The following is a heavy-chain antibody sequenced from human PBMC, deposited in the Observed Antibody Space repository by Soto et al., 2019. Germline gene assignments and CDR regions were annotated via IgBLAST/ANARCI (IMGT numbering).Heavy chain of an antibody. CDR1: GGGGFNSSDY. Sequence: QVQLQESGPGLVKPSETLSLTCTVSGGGGFNSSDYWSWIRQSRGQGLEWIGYFFYRGTTNYNPSLRGRVIISVDTSKHQVSLKLRSVTAEDTAVYYCASARGGGIMNVWGAGTPVTVSS. CDR2: FFYRGTT. V-gene: IGHV4-61*01. CDR3: ASARGGGIMNV. D-gene: IGHD3-16*01. J-gene: IGHJ6*04.